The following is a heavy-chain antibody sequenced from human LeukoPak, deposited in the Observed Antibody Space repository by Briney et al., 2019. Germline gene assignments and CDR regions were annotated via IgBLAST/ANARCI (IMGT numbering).Heavy chain of an antibody. CDR3: ARDVPKKAPYGVDV. Sequence: SETLSLTCTVSGGSISIGGYYWSWIRQHPGKGLEWIGYIRYSGSAYYNPSLKSRLTISLDTSKNQFSLKLTSVTAADTAVYYCARDVPKKAPYGVDVWGQGTTVIVSS. V-gene: IGHV4-31*03. CDR2: IRYSGSA. J-gene: IGHJ6*02. D-gene: IGHD2-2*01. CDR1: GGSISIGGYY.